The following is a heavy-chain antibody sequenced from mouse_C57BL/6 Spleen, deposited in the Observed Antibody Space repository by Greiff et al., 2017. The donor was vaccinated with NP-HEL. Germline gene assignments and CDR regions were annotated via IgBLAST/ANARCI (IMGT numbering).Heavy chain of an antibody. J-gene: IGHJ3*01. Sequence: EVKLQESGPGLVKPSQSLSLTCSVTGYSITSGYYWNWIRQFPGNKLEWMGYISYDGSNNYNPSLKNRISITRDTSKNQFFLKLNSVTTEDTATYDCARGGDGLPWFAYWGQGTLVTVSA. CDR1: GYSITSGYY. CDR3: ARGGDGLPWFAY. V-gene: IGHV3-6*01. CDR2: ISYDGSN. D-gene: IGHD2-3*01.